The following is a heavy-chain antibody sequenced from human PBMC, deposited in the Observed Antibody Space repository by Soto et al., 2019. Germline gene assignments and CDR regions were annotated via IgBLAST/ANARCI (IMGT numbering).Heavy chain of an antibody. D-gene: IGHD3-22*01. Sequence: EVQLVESGGGLVQPGGSLKLSCAASGFTFSGSAMHWVRQASGKGLEWVGRIRSKANSYATAYAASVKGRFTISRDYSKNTAYLQMNSLKTEDTAVYYCTSTYYYDSSGYYSYWGQGTLVTVSS. CDR3: TSTYYYDSSGYYSY. CDR1: GFTFSGSA. V-gene: IGHV3-73*02. J-gene: IGHJ4*02. CDR2: IRSKANSYAT.